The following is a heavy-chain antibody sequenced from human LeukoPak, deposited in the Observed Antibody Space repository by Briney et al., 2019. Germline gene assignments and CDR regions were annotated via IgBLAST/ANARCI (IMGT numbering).Heavy chain of an antibody. Sequence: ASVKVSCRASRYTFTGYYMHWVRQAPGQGLEWMGWINPNSGGTNYAQKFQGRVTMTRDTSTSTAYMELSRLRSDDTAVYYCARDRPGIVVVPAATPGYMDVWGKGTTVTVSS. CDR3: ARDRPGIVVVPAATPGYMDV. CDR2: INPNSGGT. CDR1: RYTFTGYY. D-gene: IGHD2-2*01. J-gene: IGHJ6*03. V-gene: IGHV1-2*02.